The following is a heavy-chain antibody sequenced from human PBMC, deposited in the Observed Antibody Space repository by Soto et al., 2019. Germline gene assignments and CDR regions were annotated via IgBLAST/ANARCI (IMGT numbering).Heavy chain of an antibody. CDR2: ISYDGSNK. CDR3: AKDYSSGWFMDV. CDR1: GFTFSSHP. V-gene: IGHV3-30*04. Sequence: PGGSLRLSCAASGFTFSSHPMHWVRQAPGKGLEWVAVISYDGSNKYYADSVKGRFTISRVNSKNTLYLQMNSLRAEDTAVYYCAKDYSSGWFMDVWGQGTTVTVSS. D-gene: IGHD6-19*01. J-gene: IGHJ6*02.